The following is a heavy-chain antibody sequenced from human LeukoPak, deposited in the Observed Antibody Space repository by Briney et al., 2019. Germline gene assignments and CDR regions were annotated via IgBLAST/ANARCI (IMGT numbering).Heavy chain of an antibody. J-gene: IGHJ3*02. D-gene: IGHD4-23*01. CDR1: GGTFSSYA. CDR2: IIPIFGTA. CDR3: ARDRAYGGNLRYAFDI. V-gene: IGHV1-69*13. Sequence: GASVKVSCKASGGTFSSYAIGWVRQAPGQGLEWMGGIIPIFGTANYAQKFQGRVTITADESTSTAYMELSSLRSEDTAVYYCARDRAYGGNLRYAFDIWGQGTMVTVSS.